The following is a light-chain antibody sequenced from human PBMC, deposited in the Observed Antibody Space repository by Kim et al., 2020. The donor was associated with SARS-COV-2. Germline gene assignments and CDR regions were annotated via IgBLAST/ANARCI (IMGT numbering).Light chain of an antibody. CDR2: GKN. CDR1: SLRSYY. J-gene: IGLJ2*01. V-gene: IGLV3-19*01. CDR3: NYRDSSGNHVVV. Sequence: SSELTQDPAVSVALGQTVRITCQGDSLRSYYASWYQQKPGQAPVLVIYGKNNRPSGIPDRFSGSSSGNTASLTITGAQAEDEADYYCNYRDSSGNHVVVF.